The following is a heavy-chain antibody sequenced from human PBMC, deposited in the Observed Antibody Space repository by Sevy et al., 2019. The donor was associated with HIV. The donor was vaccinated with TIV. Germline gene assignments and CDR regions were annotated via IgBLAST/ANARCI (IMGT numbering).Heavy chain of an antibody. V-gene: IGHV3-21*06. J-gene: IGHJ4*02. D-gene: IGHD3-10*01. CDR1: GFTFNYNF. Sequence: GGSLRLSCAASGFTFNYNFMNWARQLPGKGLEWVSYISSASSYINYSDSVKGRFTISRDNAKNLVFLEMNNLRPEGTAVYFCARGDYYGSLYYFDYWGQGTLVTVSS. CDR3: ARGDYYGSLYYFDY. CDR2: ISSASSYI.